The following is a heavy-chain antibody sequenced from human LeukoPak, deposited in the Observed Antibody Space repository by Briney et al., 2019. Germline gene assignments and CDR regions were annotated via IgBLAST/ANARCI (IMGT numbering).Heavy chain of an antibody. J-gene: IGHJ5*02. CDR2: INHSGST. CDR3: ARGSRPGYCSSTSCRKNWFDP. D-gene: IGHD2-2*03. V-gene: IGHV4-34*01. CDR1: GGSFSGYY. Sequence: SETLSPTCAVYGGSFSGYYWSWIRQPPGKGLEWIGEINHSGSTNYNPSLKSRVTISVDTSKNQFSLKLSSVTAADTAVYYCARGSRPGYCSSTSCRKNWFDPWGQGTQVTVSS.